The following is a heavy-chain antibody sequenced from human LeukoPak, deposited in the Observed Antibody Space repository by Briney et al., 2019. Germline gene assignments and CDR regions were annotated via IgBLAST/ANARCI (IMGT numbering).Heavy chain of an antibody. CDR1: GGSIGSHY. V-gene: IGHV4-59*11. D-gene: IGHD6-13*01. CDR3: ATIIAAAGTFDY. CDR2: ISYIGST. Sequence: SETLSLTCSVSGGSIGSHYWTWIRQPPGKGLEWIGYISYIGSTNYNPSLKSRVTISINTSKNQFSLKLSSVTAADTAVYYCATIIAAAGTFDYWGQGTLVTVSS. J-gene: IGHJ4*02.